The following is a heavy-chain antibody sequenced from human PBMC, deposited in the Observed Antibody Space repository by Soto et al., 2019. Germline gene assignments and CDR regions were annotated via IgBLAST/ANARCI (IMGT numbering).Heavy chain of an antibody. D-gene: IGHD2-2*01. CDR1: GGSFSDYY. Sequence: QVQLQQWGAGLLKPSETLSLTCAVHGGSFSDYYWNWIRQPPGKGLEWIGDINHSGSAKYNPSLNSRVTFSLDPSKNEFSLKLSSVTVADTAVYYCARGPRTVVLPGALSFFDNWGQGTLVTVSP. V-gene: IGHV4-34*02. CDR2: INHSGSA. CDR3: ARGPRTVVLPGALSFFDN. J-gene: IGHJ4*02.